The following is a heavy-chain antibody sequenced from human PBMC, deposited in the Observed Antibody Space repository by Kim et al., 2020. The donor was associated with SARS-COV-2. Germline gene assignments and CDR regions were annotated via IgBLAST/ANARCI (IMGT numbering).Heavy chain of an antibody. V-gene: IGHV1-8*01. J-gene: IGHJ5*02. CDR2: NT. Sequence: NTGYAQKFQGRVTMTRNTSISTAYMELSSLRSEDTAVYYCARAVIGWFDPWGQGTLVTVSS. CDR3: ARAVIGWFDP.